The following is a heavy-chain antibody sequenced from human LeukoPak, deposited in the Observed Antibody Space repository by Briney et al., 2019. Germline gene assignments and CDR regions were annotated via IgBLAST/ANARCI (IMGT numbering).Heavy chain of an antibody. CDR1: GGSISSSIYY. CDR3: ARGYSSWSLDY. CDR2: IYTSGTT. J-gene: IGHJ4*02. D-gene: IGHD5-18*01. V-gene: IGHV4-61*02. Sequence: KSSETLSLTCIVSGGSISSSIYYWAWVRQPAGKGLEWIGRIYTSGTTDYNPSLKSRVTISVDTSKNQFSLELSSVTAADTAVYYCARGYSSWSLDYWGQGTLVTVSS.